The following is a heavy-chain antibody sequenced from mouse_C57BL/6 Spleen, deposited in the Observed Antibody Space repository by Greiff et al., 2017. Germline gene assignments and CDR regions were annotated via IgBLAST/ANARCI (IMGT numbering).Heavy chain of an antibody. CDR3: ARGGDYYDGYYAY. CDR2: IYPGSGST. Sequence: QVQLQQPGAELVKPGASVKMSCKASGYTFTSYWITWVKQRPGQGLEWIGDIYPGSGSTNYNEKFKSKATLTVDTSSSTAYRQLSSLTSEDSAVYYCARGGDYYDGYYAYWGQGTLVTGSA. V-gene: IGHV1-55*01. CDR1: GYTFTSYW. J-gene: IGHJ3*01. D-gene: IGHD2-3*01.